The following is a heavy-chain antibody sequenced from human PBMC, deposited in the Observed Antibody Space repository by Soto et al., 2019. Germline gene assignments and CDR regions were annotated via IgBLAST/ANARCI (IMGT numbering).Heavy chain of an antibody. CDR3: GTDRWGGAFDM. D-gene: IGHD3-10*01. J-gene: IGHJ3*02. Sequence: EVQVEESGGGLVQPGGSLRLSCAAIGFSLRSDWMAWVRQIPGKGLEFVANIKEDGSVKNYVDSVKGRFSISRDNDKNSLYLQMNSLRAEDTAVYYCGTDRWGGAFDMWGQGTTVTVSS. CDR2: IKEDGSVK. V-gene: IGHV3-7*01. CDR1: GFSLRSDW.